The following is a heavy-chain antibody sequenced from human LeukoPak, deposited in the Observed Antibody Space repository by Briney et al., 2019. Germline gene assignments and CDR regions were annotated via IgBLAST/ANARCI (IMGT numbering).Heavy chain of an antibody. CDR2: FDPEDGET. CDR3: ALWFGEGNAFDI. D-gene: IGHD3-10*01. J-gene: IGHJ3*02. V-gene: IGHV1-24*01. Sequence: ASVKVPCKVSGYTLTELSMHWVRQAPGKGLEWMGGFDPEDGETIYAQKFQGRVTMTEDTSTDTAYMELSSLRSEDTAVYYCALWFGEGNAFDIWGQGTMVTVSS. CDR1: GYTLTELS.